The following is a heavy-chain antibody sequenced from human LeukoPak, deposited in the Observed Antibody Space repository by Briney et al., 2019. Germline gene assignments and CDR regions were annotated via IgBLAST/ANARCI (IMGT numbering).Heavy chain of an antibody. CDR3: AKGCSSTSCLYYYYMDV. CDR2: ISGSGGST. Sequence: GGSLRLSCAASGFTFSSYAMSWVRQAPGKGLEWVSAISGSGGSTYYADSVKGRFTISRDNSKSTLYLQVNSLRAEDTAVYYCAKGCSSTSCLYYYYMDVWGKGTTVTVSS. J-gene: IGHJ6*03. V-gene: IGHV3-23*01. D-gene: IGHD2-2*01. CDR1: GFTFSSYA.